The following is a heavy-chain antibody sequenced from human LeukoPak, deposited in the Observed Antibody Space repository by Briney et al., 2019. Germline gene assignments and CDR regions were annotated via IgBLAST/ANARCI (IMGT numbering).Heavy chain of an antibody. CDR3: ARGLSSSWSSNFDY. D-gene: IGHD6-13*01. CDR1: GCTFSGTGWY. CDR2: IHPNNGDT. Sequence: ASVKVSCKASGCTFSGTGWYLYWLRQAPGQGLECMGWIHPNNGDTAYAQKFEGRVAMTRDTSISTAYMELSSLRSEDTAVYYCARGLSSSWSSNFDYWGQGTLVTVSS. J-gene: IGHJ4*02. V-gene: IGHV1-2*02.